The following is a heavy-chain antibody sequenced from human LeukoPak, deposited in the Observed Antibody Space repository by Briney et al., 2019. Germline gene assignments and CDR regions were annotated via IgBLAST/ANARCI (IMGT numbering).Heavy chain of an antibody. J-gene: IGHJ6*03. D-gene: IGHD4-11*01. CDR1: GFTFSSYS. CDR3: TSLRRQYYYYMDI. V-gene: IGHV3-21*01. Sequence: GGSLRLSCAASGFTFSSYSMNWIRQAPGKGLEWVSSISSSSSYIYYADSVKGRFIISRDNAKDSLFLQMNSLRPDDTAVYYCTSLRRQYYYYMDIWGKGTTVIVS. CDR2: ISSSSSYI.